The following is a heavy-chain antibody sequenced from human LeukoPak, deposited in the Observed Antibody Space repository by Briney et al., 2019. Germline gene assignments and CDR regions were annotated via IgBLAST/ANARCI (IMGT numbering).Heavy chain of an antibody. D-gene: IGHD6-13*01. CDR2: IRYGGSNK. CDR1: GFTFSSYG. Sequence: GGSLRLSCAASGFTFSSYGMHWVRQAPGKGLEWVAFIRYGGSNKYYADSVKGRFTISRDNSKNTLYLQMNSLRAEDTAVYYCAKDLRVIAAAGTGGFDYWGQGTLVTVSS. J-gene: IGHJ4*02. V-gene: IGHV3-30*02. CDR3: AKDLRVIAAAGTGGFDY.